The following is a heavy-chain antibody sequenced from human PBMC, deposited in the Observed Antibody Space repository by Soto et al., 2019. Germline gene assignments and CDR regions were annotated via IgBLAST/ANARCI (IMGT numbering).Heavy chain of an antibody. CDR1: GFTFSRYD. J-gene: IGHJ3*02. V-gene: IGHV3-30*18. Sequence: QVQLVESGGGVVQPGRSLRLSCAASGFTFSRYDMHWVRQAPGKGLEWVAVISYDGSNKYYADSVKGRFTISRDNSKNTLYLQMNSLRAEDTAVYYCAKDLWELPPDAFDIWGQGTMVTVSS. CDR2: ISYDGSNK. CDR3: AKDLWELPPDAFDI. D-gene: IGHD1-26*01.